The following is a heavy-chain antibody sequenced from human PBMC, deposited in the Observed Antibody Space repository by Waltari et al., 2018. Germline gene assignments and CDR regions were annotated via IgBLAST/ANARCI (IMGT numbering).Heavy chain of an antibody. V-gene: IGHV3-74*03. D-gene: IGHD3-10*01. Sequence: DESGGGLVQPGGSLRLSCSASGFTFTRYLMNWVRQAPGKGLVWVARINSDGSSTTYADSVKGRFTISRDNAKNTVYLQMNSRRVEDTAVYYCTRALWLGELYDYWGQGTLVTVSS. CDR1: GFTFTRYL. J-gene: IGHJ4*02. CDR2: INSDGSST. CDR3: TRALWLGELYDY.